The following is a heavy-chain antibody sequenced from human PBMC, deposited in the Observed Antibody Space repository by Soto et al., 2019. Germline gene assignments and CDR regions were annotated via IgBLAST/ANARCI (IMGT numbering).Heavy chain of an antibody. J-gene: IGHJ5*02. CDR3: ATAYYYGSGSYYEHGYHWFDP. CDR2: FDPEDGET. Sequence: ASVKVSCKVSGYTLTELSMHWVRQAPGKGLEWMGGFDPEDGETIYAQKFQGRVTMTEDTSTDTAYMELSSLRSEDTAVYYCATAYYYGSGSYYEHGYHWFDPWGQGTLVTVSS. D-gene: IGHD3-10*01. CDR1: GYTLTELS. V-gene: IGHV1-24*01.